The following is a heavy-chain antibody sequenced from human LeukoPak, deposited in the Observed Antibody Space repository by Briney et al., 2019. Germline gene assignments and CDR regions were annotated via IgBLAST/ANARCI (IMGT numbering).Heavy chain of an antibody. CDR1: GFTLTTNY. CDR3: ARDHMRGYIFMDV. J-gene: IGHJ6*03. CDR2: IYISGNT. D-gene: IGHD3-3*01. V-gene: IGHV3-66*03. Sequence: GGSLRLSCAASGFTLTTNYMTWVRQAPGKGLEWVPVIYISGNTYYTDSVKGRFTISRDNSKNTLYLQMNSLRPEDTAVYYCARDHMRGYIFMDVWGKGTTVTVSS.